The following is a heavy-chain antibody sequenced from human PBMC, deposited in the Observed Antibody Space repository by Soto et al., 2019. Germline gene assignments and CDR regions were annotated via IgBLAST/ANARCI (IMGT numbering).Heavy chain of an antibody. CDR1: GYTFTGYY. J-gene: IGHJ6*02. Sequence: QVQLVQSGAEVKKPGASVKVSCKASGYTFTGYYMHWVRQAPGQGLEWMGWINPNSGGTNYAQKFQGWVTMTRDTSISTAYMELSRLRSDDTAVYYCARARGYCSSTSCLMGVNYYGMDVWGQGTTVTVSS. CDR3: ARARGYCSSTSCLMGVNYYGMDV. V-gene: IGHV1-2*04. D-gene: IGHD2-2*01. CDR2: INPNSGGT.